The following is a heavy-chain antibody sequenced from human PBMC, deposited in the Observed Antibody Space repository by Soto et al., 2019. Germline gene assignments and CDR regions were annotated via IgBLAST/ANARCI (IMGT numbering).Heavy chain of an antibody. CDR2: IIPIFGTA. V-gene: IGHV1-69*12. Sequence: QVQLVQSGAEVKKPGSSVKVSCKASGGTFSSYAISWVRQAPGQGLEWMGGIIPIFGTANYAQKFQGRVTITADESTSTAYMEQSSLRSEDTAVYYCARDWGEYCSGGSCYSGVLSGFDPWGQGTLVTVSS. J-gene: IGHJ5*02. CDR1: GGTFSSYA. CDR3: ARDWGEYCSGGSCYSGVLSGFDP. D-gene: IGHD2-15*01.